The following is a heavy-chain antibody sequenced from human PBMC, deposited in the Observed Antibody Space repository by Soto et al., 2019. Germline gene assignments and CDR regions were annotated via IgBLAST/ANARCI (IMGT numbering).Heavy chain of an antibody. J-gene: IGHJ4*02. CDR2: INPNSGGT. V-gene: IGHV1-2*04. CDR1: GYTFTGYY. CDR3: ARGTGDYGDFFDY. D-gene: IGHD4-17*01. Sequence: ASVKVSCKASGYTFTGYYMHWVRQAPGQGLEWMGWINPNSGGTNYAQKFQGWVTMTRDTSISTAYMELSRLRSDDTAVYYCARGTGDYGDFFDYWGQGTLVTVSS.